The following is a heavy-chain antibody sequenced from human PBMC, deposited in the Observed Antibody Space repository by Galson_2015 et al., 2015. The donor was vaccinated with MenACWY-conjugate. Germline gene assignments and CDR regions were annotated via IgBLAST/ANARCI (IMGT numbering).Heavy chain of an antibody. Sequence: CKASGYTFTSYAMHWVRQAPGQRLEWMGWINAGNGNTKYSQKFQGRVTITRDTSASTAYMELSSLRSEDTAVYYCARGVWFGETTYGMDGWGQGTTVTVSS. CDR1: GYTFTSYA. J-gene: IGHJ6*02. D-gene: IGHD3-10*01. CDR3: ARGVWFGETTYGMDG. V-gene: IGHV1-3*01. CDR2: INAGNGNT.